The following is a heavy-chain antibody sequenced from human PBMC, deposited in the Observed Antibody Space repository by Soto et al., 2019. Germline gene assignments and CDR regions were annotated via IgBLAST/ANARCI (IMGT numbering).Heavy chain of an antibody. V-gene: IGHV4-34*01. CDR2: TNHSGST. CDR1: GGSFSGYY. CDR3: ARARRFGELLPYWFDP. D-gene: IGHD3-10*01. Sequence: SETLSLTCAVYGGSFSGYYWSWIRQPPGKGLEWIGETNHSGSTNYNPSLKSRVTISVDTSKNQFSLKLSSVTAADTAVYYCARARRFGELLPYWFDPWGQGALVTVSS. J-gene: IGHJ5*02.